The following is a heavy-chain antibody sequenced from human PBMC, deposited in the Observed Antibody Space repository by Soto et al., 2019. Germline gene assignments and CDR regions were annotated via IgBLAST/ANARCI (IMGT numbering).Heavy chain of an antibody. CDR1: GGSIISGDYY. CDR2: IYYSGST. V-gene: IGHV4-30-4*02. D-gene: IGHD4-17*01. Sequence: TSDTLSVTCTVSGGSIISGDYYWIWIRQPPGKGLEWIGYIYYSGSTYYNPSLESRVTISVDTSKNQFSLKLSSVTAADTAVYYCARDIRPPPDGDYEEGFDPWGQGTLVTVS. J-gene: IGHJ5*02. CDR3: ARDIRPPPDGDYEEGFDP.